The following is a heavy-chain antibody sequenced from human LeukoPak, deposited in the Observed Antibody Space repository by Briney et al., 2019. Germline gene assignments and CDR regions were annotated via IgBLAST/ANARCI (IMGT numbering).Heavy chain of an antibody. D-gene: IGHD1-1*01. Sequence: GGSLRLSCAASGFTFSKYTMHWVRQAPGKGLEWVASISYDGSNKHYADSVRGRFTVSRDNSKNTLYLQMNSLRAEDTAVYYCAKDYQGTWVYYYFDYWGQGTLVTVSS. J-gene: IGHJ4*02. CDR1: GFTFSKYT. V-gene: IGHV3-30*04. CDR2: ISYDGSNK. CDR3: AKDYQGTWVYYYFDY.